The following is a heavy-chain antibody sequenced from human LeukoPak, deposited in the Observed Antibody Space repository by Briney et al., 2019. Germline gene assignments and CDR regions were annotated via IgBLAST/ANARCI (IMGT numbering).Heavy chain of an antibody. Sequence: GGSLRLSCAASGFTVSSNYMSWVRQAPGKGLEWVSYISSSSSIIYYADSVKGRFTISRDNAKNSLYMQMNSLRAEDTAVYYCAREGSAGAFDPWGQGTLVTVSS. CDR1: GFTVSSNY. CDR3: AREGSAGAFDP. CDR2: ISSSSSII. D-gene: IGHD3-10*01. V-gene: IGHV3-48*01. J-gene: IGHJ5*02.